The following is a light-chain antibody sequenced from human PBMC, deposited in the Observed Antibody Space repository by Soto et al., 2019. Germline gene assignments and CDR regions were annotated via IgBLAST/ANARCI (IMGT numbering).Light chain of an antibody. CDR1: SSDVGGYNY. CDR3: SSYTTSNTRQIV. Sequence: QSALTQPASVFGSPGQSITISCTGTSSDVGGYNYVSWYQHHPGKAPKLMIYDVSNRPSGVSNRFSGSKSGITASLTISGLQPEEEADYYCSSYTTSNTRQIVFGTGTKVTVL. V-gene: IGLV2-14*03. CDR2: DVS. J-gene: IGLJ1*01.